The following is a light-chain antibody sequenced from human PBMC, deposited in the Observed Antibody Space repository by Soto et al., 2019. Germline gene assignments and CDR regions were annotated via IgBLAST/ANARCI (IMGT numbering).Light chain of an antibody. J-gene: IGKJ5*01. CDR1: QGISSY. CDR2: AAS. CDR3: QQYYSYPIT. Sequence: AIRMTQSPSSLSASTGDRVTITCRASQGISSYLAWYQQKPGKAPKLLIYAASTFQSGVPSRFSGSGSGTDFTLTISRLQSDDLATYYCQQYYSYPITFGQGTRLEIK. V-gene: IGKV1-8*01.